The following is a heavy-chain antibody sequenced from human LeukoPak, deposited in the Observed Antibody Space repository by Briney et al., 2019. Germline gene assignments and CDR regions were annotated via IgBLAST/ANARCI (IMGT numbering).Heavy chain of an antibody. CDR2: IYTGGST. J-gene: IGHJ6*03. V-gene: IGHV4-4*09. CDR3: ARSPRRRYCTLSSCSPYYYMDV. D-gene: IGHD2-2*01. Sequence: SETLSLTCTVSGGSISTYYWGSIRQPPGKGLEWIGYIYTGGSTDYNPSLKSRVTISADTSRNHFSLRLSSVTAADAAVYYCARSPRRRYCTLSSCSPYYYMDVWGKGTTVTVSS. CDR1: GGSISTYY.